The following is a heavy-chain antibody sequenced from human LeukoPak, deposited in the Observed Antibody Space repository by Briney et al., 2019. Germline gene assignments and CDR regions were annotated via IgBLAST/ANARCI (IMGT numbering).Heavy chain of an antibody. CDR3: ARSGMTTIEIDY. Sequence: SETLSLTCTVSGGSISGYYWSWIRQPPGKGLEWIGYIYYSGSTNYNPSLKSRVTISVDTSKNQFSLKLNSVTAADTAVYYCARSGMTTIEIDYRGQGTLVTVSS. CDR2: IYYSGST. D-gene: IGHD5-24*01. CDR1: GGSISGYY. J-gene: IGHJ4*02. V-gene: IGHV4-59*01.